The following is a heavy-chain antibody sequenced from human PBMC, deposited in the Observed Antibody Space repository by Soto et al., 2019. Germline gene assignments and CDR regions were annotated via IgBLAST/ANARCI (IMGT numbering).Heavy chain of an antibody. CDR3: ARNAFNWNSEGPFFDY. V-gene: IGHV2-70*04. Sequence: VSGPTLVNPTQTLTLTCTFSGFSLSTSGMRVSWIRQPPRKALEWLARIDWDDDKFYSTSLKTRLTISKDTSKNQVVLTMTNMDPVDTATYYCARNAFNWNSEGPFFDYWGQGTLVTVSS. CDR1: GFSLSTSGMR. J-gene: IGHJ4*02. CDR2: IDWDDDK. D-gene: IGHD1-7*01.